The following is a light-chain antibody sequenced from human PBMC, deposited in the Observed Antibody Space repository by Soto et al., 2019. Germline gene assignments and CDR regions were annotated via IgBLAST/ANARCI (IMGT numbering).Light chain of an antibody. J-gene: IGKJ4*01. Sequence: EIVMTQSPATLSVSPGERATLSCRASQSVSSDLAWYHQKPGQAPRLLIYGASTRATGIPARFSGSGSGTEFTLTISSLQSEDFAVYFCQQYDDWLRLTFGGGTKVDVK. V-gene: IGKV3-15*01. CDR2: GAS. CDR3: QQYDDWLRLT. CDR1: QSVSSD.